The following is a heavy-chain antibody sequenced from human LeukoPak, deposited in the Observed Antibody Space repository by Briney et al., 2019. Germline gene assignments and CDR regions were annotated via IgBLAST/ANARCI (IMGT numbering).Heavy chain of an antibody. CDR1: GFTFSSYS. CDR2: ISSSSSTI. D-gene: IGHD5-12*01. J-gene: IGHJ3*02. CDR3: ARDLLGGYEGFRVPDAFDI. Sequence: GGSLRLSCAASGFTFSSYSMNWVRQAPGKGLEWVSYISSSSSTIYYADSVKGRFTISRDNAKNSLYLQMNSLRAEDTAVYYCARDLLGGYEGFRVPDAFDIWGQGTMVTVSS. V-gene: IGHV3-48*04.